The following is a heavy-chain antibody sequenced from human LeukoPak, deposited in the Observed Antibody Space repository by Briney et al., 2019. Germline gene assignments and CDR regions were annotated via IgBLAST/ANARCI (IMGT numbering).Heavy chain of an antibody. Sequence: GASVKVSCKASGGTFSSYAISWVRQAPGQGLEWMGGIIPIFGTANYAQNFQDRVTITADESTSTAYMELSSLGSEDTAVYYCASVTTVTTKGHGAFDIWGQGTMVTVSS. CDR1: GGTFSSYA. CDR2: IIPIFGTA. D-gene: IGHD4-17*01. CDR3: ASVTTVTTKGHGAFDI. J-gene: IGHJ3*02. V-gene: IGHV1-69*13.